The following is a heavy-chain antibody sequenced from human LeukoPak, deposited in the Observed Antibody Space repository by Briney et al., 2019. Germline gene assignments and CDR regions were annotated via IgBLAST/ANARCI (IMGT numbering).Heavy chain of an antibody. D-gene: IGHD3-10*01. CDR2: ISAYNGNT. CDR3: ARDLGSSSGDY. CDR1: GYTFTNYG. V-gene: IGHV1-18*01. J-gene: IGHJ4*02. Sequence: ASVKVSCKASGYTFTNYGISWVRQAPGQGLEWMGWISAYNGNTNYAQKFQGRVTITRDTSASTAYMELSSLRSEDTAVYYCARDLGSSSGDYWGQGTLVTVSS.